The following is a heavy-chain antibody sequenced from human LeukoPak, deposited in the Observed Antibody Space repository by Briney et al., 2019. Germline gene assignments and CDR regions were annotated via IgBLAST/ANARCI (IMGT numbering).Heavy chain of an antibody. Sequence: ASVKVSCKVSGYTLTELSMHWVRQAPGKGLEWMGGFDPEDGETIYAQKFQGRVTMTEDTSTDTAYMELSSLRSEDTAVHYCATGVLWFGSYNWFDPWGQGTLVTVSS. CDR1: GYTLTELS. V-gene: IGHV1-24*01. CDR2: FDPEDGET. CDR3: ATGVLWFGSYNWFDP. D-gene: IGHD3-10*01. J-gene: IGHJ5*02.